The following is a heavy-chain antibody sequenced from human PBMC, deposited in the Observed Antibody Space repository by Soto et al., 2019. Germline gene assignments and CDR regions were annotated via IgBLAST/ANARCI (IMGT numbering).Heavy chain of an antibody. V-gene: IGHV3-66*01. J-gene: IGHJ6*02. Sequence: EVQLVESGGDLVQPGGSLRLSCAASGFAVSSNYMTWVRQAPGKGLEWVSVIHSGGDTHYADSVRGRFTISRDNSKNTLYLQRKSLRAEDTAVYYCARSRTGTTYGGMDVWGQGTTVTVSS. CDR2: IHSGGDT. CDR1: GFAVSSNY. D-gene: IGHD1-7*01. CDR3: ARSRTGTTYGGMDV.